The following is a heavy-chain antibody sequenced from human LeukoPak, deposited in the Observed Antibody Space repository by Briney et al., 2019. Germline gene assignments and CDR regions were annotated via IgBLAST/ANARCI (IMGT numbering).Heavy chain of an antibody. CDR1: GITVSNNC. Sequence: PGGSLRLSCAASGITVSNNCMTWVRQAPGKGLEWVGFIRSKAYGGTTESAASVKGRFTISRDDSKSIAYLQMNSLKTEDTAVYYCTTYDPSNYYGMDVWGQGTTVTVS. V-gene: IGHV3-49*04. CDR3: TTYDPSNYYGMDV. J-gene: IGHJ6*02. D-gene: IGHD5-12*01. CDR2: IRSKAYGGTT.